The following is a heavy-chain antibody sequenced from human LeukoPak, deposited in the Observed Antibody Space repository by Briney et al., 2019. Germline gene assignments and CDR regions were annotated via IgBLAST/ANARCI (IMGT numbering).Heavy chain of an antibody. CDR1: GFTFSSYE. V-gene: IGHV3-48*03. Sequence: GGSLRLSCAASGFTFSSYEMNWVRQAPGKGLEWVSYINSRGGTIYSADSAKGRFTISRANAKNSLYLQMNSLRAEDTAVYYRALVPSRNSPLYYYYYGMDVWGQGTTVTVSS. D-gene: IGHD4-23*01. J-gene: IGHJ6*02. CDR2: INSRGGTI. CDR3: ALVPSRNSPLYYYYYGMDV.